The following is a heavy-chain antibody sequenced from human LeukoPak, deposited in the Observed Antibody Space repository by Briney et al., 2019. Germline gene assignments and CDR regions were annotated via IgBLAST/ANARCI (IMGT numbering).Heavy chain of an antibody. CDR3: AKDYFVSVSRRGNWFDP. CDR1: GFTFSDYE. V-gene: IGHV3-23*01. J-gene: IGHJ5*02. D-gene: IGHD2-2*01. CDR2: ISGSGGST. Sequence: GGSLRLSCAASGFTFSDYEMSWVRQAPGKGLEWVSGISGSGGSTDYADSVKGRFTISRDNSKNTLHLQMNSLRVEDTAVYYCAKDYFVSVSRRGNWFDPWGQGTLVTVSS.